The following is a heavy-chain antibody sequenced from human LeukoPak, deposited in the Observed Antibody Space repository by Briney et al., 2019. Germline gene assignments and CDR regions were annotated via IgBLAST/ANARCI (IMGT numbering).Heavy chain of an antibody. D-gene: IGHD3-10*01. Sequence: GGSLRLSCAASGFTFSSYNINWVRQAPGKGLEWVSYISRSGSSICYADSVKGRFTTSRDSAKNSVYLQMNSLSDEDTAVYRCARDFGDHGEFFDCWGQGTLVTVSS. CDR3: ARDFGDHGEFFDC. J-gene: IGHJ4*02. V-gene: IGHV3-48*02. CDR1: GFTFSSYN. CDR2: ISRSGSSI.